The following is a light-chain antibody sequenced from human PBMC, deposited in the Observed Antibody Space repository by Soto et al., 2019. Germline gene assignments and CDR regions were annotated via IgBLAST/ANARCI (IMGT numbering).Light chain of an antibody. CDR3: SSYTSSTTFV. J-gene: IGLJ1*01. CDR2: DVS. Sequence: QSALTQPASVSGSPGQSITISCTGSRTDVGGYQYVSWYQQHPGKAPKLMISDVSDRPSGVSNRFSGSKSGNTASLTISGLQAEDDAEYYCSSYTSSTTFVFGTGTKLTVL. CDR1: RTDVGGYQY. V-gene: IGLV2-14*03.